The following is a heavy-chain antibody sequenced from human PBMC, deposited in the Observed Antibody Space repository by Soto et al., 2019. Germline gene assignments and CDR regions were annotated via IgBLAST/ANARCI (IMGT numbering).Heavy chain of an antibody. Sequence: QVQLVQSGAEVEKHGSSVKVSCKASGGTFSSYAITWVRQAPGQGLEWMGRIIRSFGTTNYAQKFQGRDTITADESTSTAYMDLSSLRSDDTAVYYCAKSPDPYSSSNYYYYGMDVWGQGTTVTVSS. CDR3: AKSPDPYSSSNYYYYGMDV. J-gene: IGHJ6*02. D-gene: IGHD6-6*01. CDR1: GGTFSSYA. V-gene: IGHV1-69*15. CDR2: IIRSFGTT.